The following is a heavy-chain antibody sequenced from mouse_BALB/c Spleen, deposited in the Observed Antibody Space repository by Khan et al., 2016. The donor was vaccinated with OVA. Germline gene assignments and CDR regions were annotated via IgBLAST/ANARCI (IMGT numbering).Heavy chain of an antibody. D-gene: IGHD2-1*01. Sequence: EVQLQESGPGLVKPSQSLSLTCSVTGYSITSGYYWNWIRQFPGNRLEWMGYISYDGSNHYNPSLKNRISITRDTSKKPFFLKLNSVTTEDTATYYCASKSYGKGAYWGQGTLVTVSA. CDR1: GYSITSGYY. V-gene: IGHV3-6*02. CDR2: ISYDGSN. CDR3: ASKSYGKGAY. J-gene: IGHJ3*01.